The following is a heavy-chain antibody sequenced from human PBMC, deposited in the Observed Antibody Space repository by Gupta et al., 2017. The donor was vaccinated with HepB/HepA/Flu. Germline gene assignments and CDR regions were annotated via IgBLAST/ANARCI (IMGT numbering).Heavy chain of an antibody. CDR3: AKSFFVESSGYYQDY. V-gene: IGHV3-23*01. J-gene: IGHJ4*02. Sequence: EVQLFESGGGLVQPGGSLRLSCAASGFIIGSYAMSWVRQAPGKGLEWVSGISDGGGKTYYAASVKSRFSISRDNSKNTLYLQMNSLRAEDTAVYYCAKSFFVESSGYYQDYWGQGTLVTVSS. CDR2: ISDGGGKT. D-gene: IGHD3-22*01. CDR1: GFIIGSYA.